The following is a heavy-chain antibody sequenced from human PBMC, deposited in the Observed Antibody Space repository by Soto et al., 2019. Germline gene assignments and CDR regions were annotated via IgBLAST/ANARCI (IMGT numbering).Heavy chain of an antibody. J-gene: IGHJ6*02. V-gene: IGHV3-74*01. D-gene: IGHD2-2*01. CDR3: VREMPVPIRGGYYYYSVLDA. CDR2: LKSDGRDT. CDR1: GVSFNYNW. Sequence: PGGSLRLSCAASGVSFNYNWMHWVRQVPGKGLMWVSRLKSDGRDTIYADSVKGRFTVSRDSAKNTLYLQMNSLRVEDTAVYYCVREMPVPIRGGYYYYSVLDAWGQGTTVTVS.